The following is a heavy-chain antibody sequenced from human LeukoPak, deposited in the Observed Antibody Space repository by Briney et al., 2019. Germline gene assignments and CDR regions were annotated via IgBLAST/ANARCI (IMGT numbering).Heavy chain of an antibody. Sequence: GESLKISCKGSGYSFTSYWIGWVRQMPGKGLEWMGIIYPGDSDTRYSPSFQGQVTISADKSISTAYLQWSSLKASDTAMYYCARLSEVGNGPVHEGYNWFDPWGQGTLVTVSS. CDR3: ARLSEVGNGPVHEGYNWFDP. V-gene: IGHV5-51*01. D-gene: IGHD1-1*01. J-gene: IGHJ5*02. CDR1: GYSFTSYW. CDR2: IYPGDSDT.